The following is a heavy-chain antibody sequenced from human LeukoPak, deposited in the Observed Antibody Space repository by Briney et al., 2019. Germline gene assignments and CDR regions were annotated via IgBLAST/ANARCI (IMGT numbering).Heavy chain of an antibody. V-gene: IGHV1-46*01. CDR3: ARTGAAVDAFDI. D-gene: IGHD1-14*01. CDR2: INPSGGST. Sequence: GASVKVSCKASGYTFTGYYMHWVRQAPGQGLEWMGIINPSGGSTSYAQKFQGRVTMTRDTSTSTVYMELSSLRSEDTAVYYCARTGAAVDAFDIWGQGTMVTVSS. CDR1: GYTFTGYY. J-gene: IGHJ3*02.